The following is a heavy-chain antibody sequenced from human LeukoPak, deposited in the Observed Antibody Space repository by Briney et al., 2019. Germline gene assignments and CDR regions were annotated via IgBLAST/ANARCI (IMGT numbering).Heavy chain of an antibody. CDR2: INHSGST. J-gene: IGHJ4*02. Sequence: SETLSLTCAVYGGSFSGYYWSWIRQPPGKGLEWIGEINHSGSTNYNPSLKSRVTISVDTSKNQFSLKLDSVTAADTAVYYCARGRWHPSVRVDYWGQGTLVTVSS. CDR1: GGSFSGYY. V-gene: IGHV4-34*01. D-gene: IGHD6-13*01. CDR3: ARGRWHPSVRVDY.